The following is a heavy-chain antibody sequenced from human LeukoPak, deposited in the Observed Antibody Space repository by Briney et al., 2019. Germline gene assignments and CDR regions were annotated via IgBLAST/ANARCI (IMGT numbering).Heavy chain of an antibody. V-gene: IGHV3-23*01. J-gene: IGHJ4*02. Sequence: GGSPRLSCAASGFTFSSYGMHWVRQAPGKGLEWVSAISGSGGSTYYADSVKGRFTISRDNSKNTLYLQMNSLRAEDTAVYYCAKELPPEIAAAPWPPVWGQGTLVTVSS. D-gene: IGHD6-13*01. CDR3: AKELPPEIAAAPWPPV. CDR1: GFTFSSYG. CDR2: ISGSGGST.